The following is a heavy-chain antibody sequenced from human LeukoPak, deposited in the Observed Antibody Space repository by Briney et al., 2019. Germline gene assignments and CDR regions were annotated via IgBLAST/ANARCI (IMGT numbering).Heavy chain of an antibody. CDR2: VYNIGST. J-gene: IGHJ4*02. Sequence: SGTLSLTCTVSGDSISGSNYYWAWIRQPPGKGLEWIGNVYNIGSTYYSPSLKSRLTISVDMSKNQFSLKLSSVTAADTAVYYCAREGSNSGSYYFDYWGQGTLVTVSS. CDR1: GDSISGSNYY. V-gene: IGHV4-39*02. CDR3: AREGSNSGSYYFDY. D-gene: IGHD3-10*01.